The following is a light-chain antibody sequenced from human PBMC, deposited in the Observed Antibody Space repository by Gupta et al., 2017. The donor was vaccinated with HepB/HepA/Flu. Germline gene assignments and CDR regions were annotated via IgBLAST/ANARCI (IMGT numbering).Light chain of an antibody. V-gene: IGLV2-14*01. CDR3: SSYTSSSTLVV. CDR1: SSDVGGYNY. Sequence: QSALTQPASVSWSPGPSITISCTGTSSDVGGYNYVSWYQQHPGKAPKLMIYDVSNRPSGVSNRFSGSKSGNTASLTISGLQAEEEADYYCSSYTSSSTLVVFGTGTKVTVL. CDR2: DVS. J-gene: IGLJ1*01.